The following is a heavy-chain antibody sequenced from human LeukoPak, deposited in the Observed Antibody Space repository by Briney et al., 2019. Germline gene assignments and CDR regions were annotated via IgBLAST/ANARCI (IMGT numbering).Heavy chain of an antibody. CDR1: GGTFSSYA. Sequence: ASVKVSCKASGGTFSSYAISWVRQAPGQGLEWMGRIIPILGIANYAQKFQGRVTITADKSTSTAYMELSSLRSEDTAVYYCARISHGSGSYLDYWGQGTLVTVSS. CDR3: ARISHGSGSYLDY. J-gene: IGHJ4*02. V-gene: IGHV1-69*04. D-gene: IGHD3-10*01. CDR2: IIPILGIA.